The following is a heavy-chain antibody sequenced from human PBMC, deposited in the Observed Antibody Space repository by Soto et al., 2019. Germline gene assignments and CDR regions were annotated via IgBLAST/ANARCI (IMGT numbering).Heavy chain of an antibody. CDR2: IYYSGST. D-gene: IGHD3-16*02. J-gene: IGHJ5*01. Sequence: NLSLTCTVSGGSISSGDYYWSWIRQPPGKGLEWIGYIYYSGSTYYNPSLKSRVTISVDTSKNQCSLKLSSVTAADTAVYYCARAGGSGRYRLNWLDSRDQGTLGTVSS. CDR1: GGSISSGDYY. CDR3: ARAGGSGRYRLNWLDS. V-gene: IGHV4-30-4*01.